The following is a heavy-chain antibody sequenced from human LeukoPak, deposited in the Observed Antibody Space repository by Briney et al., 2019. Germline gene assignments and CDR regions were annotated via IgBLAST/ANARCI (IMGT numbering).Heavy chain of an antibody. V-gene: IGHV4-59*01. Sequence: SETLSLTCTVSGGSISSYYWSWIRQPPGKGLEWIGYIFYSGSTNYNPSLKSRVTMSLDTSKNQFSLRLSPVTVADTAVYYCARDQLGDAFDIWGQGTMVTVSS. J-gene: IGHJ3*02. CDR2: IFYSGST. CDR1: GGSISSYY. D-gene: IGHD3-16*01. CDR3: ARDQLGDAFDI.